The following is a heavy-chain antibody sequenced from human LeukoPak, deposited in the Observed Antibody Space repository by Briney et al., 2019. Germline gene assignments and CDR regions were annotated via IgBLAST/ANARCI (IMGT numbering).Heavy chain of an antibody. J-gene: IGHJ6*03. CDR2: ISDTSTYT. V-gene: IGHV3-21*01. D-gene: IGHD1-14*01. CDR1: GFTFSGYY. Sequence: GGSLRLSCAASGFTFSGYYMTWVRQPPGKGLEWVSSISDTSTYTFYRESLKGRFTVSRDNAKNSLFLQMSSLRAEDTAVYYCARGLGIYYYYMDVWGKGTTVTVSS. CDR3: ARGLGIYYYYMDV.